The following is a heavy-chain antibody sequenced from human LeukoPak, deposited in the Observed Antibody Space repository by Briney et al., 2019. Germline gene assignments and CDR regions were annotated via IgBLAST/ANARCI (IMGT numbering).Heavy chain of an antibody. D-gene: IGHD1-1*01. CDR3: ARDWRYNWNDQDAFDV. CDR1: GFTFSRYY. J-gene: IGHJ3*01. V-gene: IGHV3-7*01. CDR2: IKQDGSEK. Sequence: GGSLRLSCAASGFTFSRYYMSWVRQAPGKGLEWVASIKQDGSEKYYVDSVKGRFTISRDNAKNSLYLQMNSLRAEDTAVYYCARDWRYNWNDQDAFDVWGQGTMVTVSS.